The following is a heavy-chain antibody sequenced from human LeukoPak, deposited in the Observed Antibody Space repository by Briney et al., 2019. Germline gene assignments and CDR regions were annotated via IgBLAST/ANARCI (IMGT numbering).Heavy chain of an antibody. V-gene: IGHV4-34*01. D-gene: IGHD6-6*01. J-gene: IGHJ4*02. CDR1: GGSFSGYY. Sequence: SETLSLTCDVYGGSFSGYYWSWIRQPPGKVLEWIGEINHSGSTNYNPSLKSRVTISVDTSKNQFSLKLSSVTAADTAVYYCARHPPIAARPYYFDYWGQGTLVTVSS. CDR2: INHSGST. CDR3: ARHPPIAARPYYFDY.